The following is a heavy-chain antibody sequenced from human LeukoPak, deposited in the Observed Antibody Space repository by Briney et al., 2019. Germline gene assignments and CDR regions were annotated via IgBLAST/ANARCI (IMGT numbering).Heavy chain of an antibody. CDR2: ISSSSSYI. J-gene: IGHJ4*02. CDR1: GFTFSSYS. D-gene: IGHD3-22*01. V-gene: IGHV3-21*01. CDR3: ARSAYYYDSSHFGPDY. Sequence: GGSLRLSCAASGFTFSSYSMNWVRQAPGKGLEWVSSISSSSSYIYYADSVKGRFTISRDNAKNSLYLRMNSLRAEDTAVYYCARSAYYYDSSHFGPDYWGQGTLVTVSS.